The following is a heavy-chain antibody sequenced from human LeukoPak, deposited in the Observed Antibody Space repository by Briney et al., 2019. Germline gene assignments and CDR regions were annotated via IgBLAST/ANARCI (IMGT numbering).Heavy chain of an antibody. D-gene: IGHD3-16*01. J-gene: IGHJ6*03. CDR1: GFTFSSYS. Sequence: GGSLRLSCAASGFTFSSYSMNWVRQAPGKGLEWVSYISSSSSTIYYADSVKGRFTISRDNAKNSLYLQMNSLRAEDTAVYYCAKVPYVGLGYYYYYMDVWGKGTTVTVSS. CDR2: ISSSSSTI. V-gene: IGHV3-48*01. CDR3: AKVPYVGLGYYYYYMDV.